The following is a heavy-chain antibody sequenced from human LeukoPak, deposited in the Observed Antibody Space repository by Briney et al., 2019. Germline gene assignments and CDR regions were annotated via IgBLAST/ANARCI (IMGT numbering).Heavy chain of an antibody. CDR2: ISAYNGNT. V-gene: IGHV1-18*01. CDR3: VRVTYSSSWYWVSGFDP. D-gene: IGHD6-13*01. J-gene: IGHJ5*02. CDR1: GYTFTSYG. Sequence: ASVKVSCKASGYTFTSYGISWVRQAPGQGLEWMGWISAYNGNTNYAQKLQGRVTMTTDTSTSTAYMELRSLRSDDTAVYYCVRVTYSSSWYWVSGFDPWGQGTLVTVSS.